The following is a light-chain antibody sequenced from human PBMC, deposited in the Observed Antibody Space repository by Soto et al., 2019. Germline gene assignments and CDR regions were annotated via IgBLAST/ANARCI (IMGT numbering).Light chain of an antibody. V-gene: IGLV1-44*01. CDR1: SSNIGSNA. J-gene: IGLJ1*01. Sequence: QSVLPQPPSASGTPGQRVTTSCSGSSSNIGSNAVNWYQQFPGTAPKLLIYTDNQRPSGVPDRFSGSKSGTSASLAISGLQSEDEADYFCAAWDGSLNAYVFVTGTKLTVL. CDR3: AAWDGSLNAYV. CDR2: TDN.